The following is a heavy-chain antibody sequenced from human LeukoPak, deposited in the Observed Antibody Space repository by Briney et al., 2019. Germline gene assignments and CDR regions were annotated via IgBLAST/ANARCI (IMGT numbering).Heavy chain of an antibody. CDR2: INPSGTST. J-gene: IGHJ5*02. V-gene: IGHV1-46*03. D-gene: IGHD2/OR15-2a*01. Sequence: ALVKVSCKASGFTFTNYYMHWVRQAPGQGLEWLGIINPSGTSTNYAQKFRGRVTMTRDTSTSTVYMELSSLRSEGTAVYYCVRDNSRNSRGWWFDPWGQGTLVTVSS. CDR3: VRDNSRNSRGWWFDP. CDR1: GFTFTNYY.